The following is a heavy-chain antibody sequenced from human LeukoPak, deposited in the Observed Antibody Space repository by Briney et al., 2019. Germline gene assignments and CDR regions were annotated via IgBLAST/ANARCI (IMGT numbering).Heavy chain of an antibody. CDR1: GFTFSSYG. Sequence: PGRSLRLSCAASGFTFSSYGMHWVRQAPGKGLEGVAVISYDGSNKYYADSVKGRFTMSRDNAKNTLYLQMNSLRAEDTAVYSCAREITTNGGRYFDYWGQGTLVTVSS. J-gene: IGHJ4*02. V-gene: IGHV3-30*03. CDR2: ISYDGSNK. CDR3: AREITTNGGRYFDY. D-gene: IGHD7-27*01.